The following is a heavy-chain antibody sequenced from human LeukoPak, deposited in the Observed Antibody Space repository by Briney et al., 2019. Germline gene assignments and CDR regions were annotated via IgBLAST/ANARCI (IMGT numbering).Heavy chain of an antibody. CDR2: IIPMFGTA. J-gene: IGHJ4*02. CDR1: GGTFSSSA. Sequence: SVKVSCKASGGTFSSSAISWVRQSPGQGLEWMGGIIPMFGTAKYAQKFQGRVTITADESTSTAYMELSSLRSEDTAVYYCARDDYGDRGLDYWGQGTLVTVSS. D-gene: IGHD4-17*01. V-gene: IGHV1-69*13. CDR3: ARDDYGDRGLDY.